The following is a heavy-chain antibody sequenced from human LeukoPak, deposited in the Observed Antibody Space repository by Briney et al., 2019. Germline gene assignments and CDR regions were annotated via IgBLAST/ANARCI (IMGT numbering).Heavy chain of an antibody. CDR3: ARDWDSSSWEILGYFDY. Sequence: AGGSLRLSCAASGFTFSDYYMSWIRQAPGRGLEWVSYISSSGSTIYYADSVKGRFTISRDNAKNSLYLQMNSLRAEDTAVYYGARDWDSSSWEILGYFDYWGQGTLVTVSS. D-gene: IGHD6-13*01. J-gene: IGHJ4*02. CDR1: GFTFSDYY. V-gene: IGHV3-11*01. CDR2: ISSSGSTI.